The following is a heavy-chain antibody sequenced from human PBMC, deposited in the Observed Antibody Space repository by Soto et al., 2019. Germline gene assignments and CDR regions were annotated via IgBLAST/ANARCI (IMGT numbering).Heavy chain of an antibody. CDR3: ARVTSYYDILGSANCYYMDV. CDR1: GFTFSSYS. CDR2: ISSSSSYI. V-gene: IGHV3-21*01. Sequence: GGSLRLSCAASGFTFSSYSMNWVRQAPGKGLEWVSSISSSSSYIYYADSVKGRFTISRDNAKNSLYLQMNSLRAEDTAVYYCARVTSYYDILGSANCYYMDVWGKGTTVTVSS. D-gene: IGHD3-9*01. J-gene: IGHJ6*03.